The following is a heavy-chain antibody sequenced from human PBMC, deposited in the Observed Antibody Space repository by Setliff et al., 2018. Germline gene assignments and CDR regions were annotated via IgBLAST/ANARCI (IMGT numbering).Heavy chain of an antibody. Sequence: SETLSLTCAVYGGSFSGYYWSWIRQPPGEGLEWIGEINHSGGTSYNPSLMSRVTISVDTSKNQFSLKLNSVTAADTAVYYCARAFIVAPTLFFRRRKGNYMDVWGKGTTVTV. CDR2: INHSGGT. V-gene: IGHV4-34*01. CDR1: GGSFSGYY. CDR3: ARAFIVAPTLFFRRRKGNYMDV. J-gene: IGHJ6*03. D-gene: IGHD2-21*01.